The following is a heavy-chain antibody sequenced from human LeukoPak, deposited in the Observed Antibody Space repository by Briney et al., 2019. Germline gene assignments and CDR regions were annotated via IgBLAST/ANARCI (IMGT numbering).Heavy chain of an antibody. J-gene: IGHJ4*02. Sequence: PSETLSLTCSVSGGSIRNYYWSWIRQPPGKGLEWIGYIYYSGNTNQNPSLKNRVTISVDTSKNQFSLKLSSVTAADTAVYYCVRHARDGYNYVEYWGQGALVTVSS. V-gene: IGHV4-59*08. CDR3: VRHARDGYNYVEY. D-gene: IGHD5-24*01. CDR2: IYYSGNT. CDR1: GGSIRNYY.